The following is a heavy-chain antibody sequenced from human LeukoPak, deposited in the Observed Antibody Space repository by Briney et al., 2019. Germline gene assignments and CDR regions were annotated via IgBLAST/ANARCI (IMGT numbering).Heavy chain of an antibody. CDR1: GGSISSYY. V-gene: IGHV4-59*12. D-gene: IGHD6-13*01. Sequence: KPSETLSLTCTVSGGSISSYYWSWIRQPPGKGLEWIGYIYYSGSTNYNPSLKSRVTISVDTSKNQFSLKLSSVTAADTAVYYCARGPGTFDYWGQGTLVTVSS. CDR3: ARGPGTFDY. J-gene: IGHJ4*02. CDR2: IYYSGST.